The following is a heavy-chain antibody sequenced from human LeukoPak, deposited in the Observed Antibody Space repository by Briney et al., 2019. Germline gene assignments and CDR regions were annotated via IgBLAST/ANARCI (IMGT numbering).Heavy chain of an antibody. J-gene: IGHJ3*02. CDR3: ATDPISSGYYYDAFDI. Sequence: GASAKVSCNVSGYTLTELSMHWVRQAPGKGLEWMGGFDPEDGETIFAQKFQGRVNMTEDTSTDTAYMELSSLRSEDTAVYYCATDPISSGYYYDAFDIWGQGTMVTVSS. D-gene: IGHD3-22*01. CDR2: FDPEDGET. CDR1: GYTLTELS. V-gene: IGHV1-24*01.